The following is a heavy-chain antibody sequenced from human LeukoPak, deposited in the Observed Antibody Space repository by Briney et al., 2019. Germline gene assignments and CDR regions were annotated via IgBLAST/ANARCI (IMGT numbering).Heavy chain of an antibody. CDR2: INHSGST. CDR3: ARPQGGHGYNFGY. Sequence: PSETLSLTCAVYGGSFSGYFWSWIRQPPGKGLEWIGEINHSGSTNYNASLKSRVTISVDTSKNQFSLKLSSVTAADTAVYYCARPQGGHGYNFGYWGQGTLVTVSS. D-gene: IGHD5-24*01. V-gene: IGHV4-34*01. CDR1: GGSFSGYF. J-gene: IGHJ4*02.